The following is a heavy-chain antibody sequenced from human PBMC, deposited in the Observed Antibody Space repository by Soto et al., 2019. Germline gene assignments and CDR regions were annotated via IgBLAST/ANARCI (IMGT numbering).Heavy chain of an antibody. CDR2: ISNDESNK. V-gene: IGHV3-30*18. CDR1: GFTFSHFA. CDR3: AKGSTSSGYSSGGDY. Sequence: QVQLVESGGGVVQPGRSLRLSCTASGFTFSHFAMHWVRQAPGTGLEWVALISNDESNKFYADSVKGRFTISRDNSRNTLFLQMNSLRAEDTALYYCAKGSTSSGYSSGGDYWGQGTLVTVSS. J-gene: IGHJ4*02. D-gene: IGHD6-19*01.